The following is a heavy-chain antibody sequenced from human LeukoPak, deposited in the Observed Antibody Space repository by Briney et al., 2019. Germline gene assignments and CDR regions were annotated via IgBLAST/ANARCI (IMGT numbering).Heavy chain of an antibody. CDR1: GLPFSEYS. D-gene: IGHD6-13*01. Sequence: TGGSLRLSCVASGLPFSEYSMSWVRQAPGKGLEWVSCISKSSTFIHYADSVKGRFTFSRDISKNTLYLQMNGLRTEDTAMYYCARDAPQVPAAGVLASWGQGTLVTVSS. CDR2: ISKSSTFI. V-gene: IGHV3-21*04. J-gene: IGHJ5*02. CDR3: ARDAPQVPAAGVLAS.